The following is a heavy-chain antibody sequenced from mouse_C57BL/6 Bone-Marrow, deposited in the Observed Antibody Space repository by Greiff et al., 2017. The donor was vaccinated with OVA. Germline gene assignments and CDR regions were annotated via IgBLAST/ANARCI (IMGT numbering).Heavy chain of an antibody. CDR2: IDPSDSYT. V-gene: IGHV1-59*01. CDR1: GYTFTSYW. CDR3: ARRGGFDY. Sequence: VQLQQPGAELVRPGTSVKLSCKASGYTFTSYWMHWVKQRPGQGLEWIGVIDPSDSYTNYNQKFKGKATLTVDTSSSTAYMQLSRLTSEDSAVYYCARRGGFDYWGQGTTLTVSS. J-gene: IGHJ2*01.